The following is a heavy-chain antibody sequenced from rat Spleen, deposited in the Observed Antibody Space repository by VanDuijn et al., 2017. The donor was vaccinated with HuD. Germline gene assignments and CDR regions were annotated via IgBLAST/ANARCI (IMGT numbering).Heavy chain of an antibody. J-gene: IGHJ2*01. CDR3: ARGGTTPFDY. D-gene: IGHD1-6*01. Sequence: EVQLVESGCGLVQPGRSMKLSCAASGFIFSDYYMAWVRQAPTKGLEWVATISYDGGRNFYRDSVKGRFTISRDNAKSSLYLQMDSLQTEDTATYYCARGGTTPFDYWGQGVMVTVSS. CDR1: GFIFSDYY. CDR2: ISYDGGRN. V-gene: IGHV5-7*01.